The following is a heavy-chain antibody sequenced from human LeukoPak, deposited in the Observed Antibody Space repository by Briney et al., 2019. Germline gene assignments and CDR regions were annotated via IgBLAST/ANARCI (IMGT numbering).Heavy chain of an antibody. CDR3: ARGRHDITMIVVVMTSVSYYLDV. CDR2: INPSGST. D-gene: IGHD3-22*01. V-gene: IGHV4-34*01. CDR1: GGSFSGYH. J-gene: IGHJ6*03. Sequence: SETLSLTCAVYGGSFSGYHWTWIRQSPGKGLEWIGDINPSGSTYYNPSLKSRLTISVDTSKNQFSLKLRSVTAADTAVFYCARGRHDITMIVVVMTSVSYYLDVWGKGTTVTVS.